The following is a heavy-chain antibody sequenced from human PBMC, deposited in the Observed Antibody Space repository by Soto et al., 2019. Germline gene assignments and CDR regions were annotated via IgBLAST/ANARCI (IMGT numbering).Heavy chain of an antibody. D-gene: IGHD3-3*01. J-gene: IGHJ4*02. CDR3: ARDQRPAYDFSSGYSLRFDQ. CDR2: INAANGNT. Sequence: ASVKVSCKASGYSFTYHTIHWVRQAPGQRLEWMGWINAANGNTRTSQKFQGRLTMTRDTAASTAYMDLSSLKYEASAVYYFARDQRPAYDFSSGYSLRFDQWGQLTQVTVSS. CDR1: GYSFTYHT. V-gene: IGHV1-3*01.